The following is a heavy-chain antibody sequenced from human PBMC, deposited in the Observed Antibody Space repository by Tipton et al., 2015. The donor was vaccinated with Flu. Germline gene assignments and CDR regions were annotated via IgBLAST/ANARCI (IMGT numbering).Heavy chain of an antibody. Sequence: TLSLTCTVSGDSISSYYWSWIRQPPGKGLEWIGYIYYSGSTNYNPSLKSRVTISVDTSKNQFSLKLSSVTAADTAVYYCARVALRSDYYGSGTIPRYFAFDIWGQGTMVTVSS. V-gene: IGHV4-59*01. CDR3: ARVALRSDYYGSGTIPRYFAFDI. J-gene: IGHJ3*02. D-gene: IGHD3-10*01. CDR2: IYYSGST. CDR1: GDSISSYY.